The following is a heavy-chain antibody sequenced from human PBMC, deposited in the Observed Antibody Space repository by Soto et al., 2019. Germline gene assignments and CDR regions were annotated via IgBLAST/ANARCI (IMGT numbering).Heavy chain of an antibody. Sequence: PSETLSLTCTVSGGSVSSGSYYWSWIRQPPGKGLEWIGYIYYSGSTNYNPSLKSRVTISVDTSKNQFSLKLSSVTAADTAVYYCARGRDTAMVSWGDYYYGMDVWGQGTTVTVSS. J-gene: IGHJ6*02. D-gene: IGHD5-18*01. V-gene: IGHV4-61*01. CDR2: IYYSGST. CDR1: GGSVSSGSYY. CDR3: ARGRDTAMVSWGDYYYGMDV.